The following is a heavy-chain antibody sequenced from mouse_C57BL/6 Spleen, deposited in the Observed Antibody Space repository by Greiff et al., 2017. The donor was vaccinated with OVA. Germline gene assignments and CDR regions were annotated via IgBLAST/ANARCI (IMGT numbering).Heavy chain of an antibody. CDR2: LWGDGST. Sequence: VQLVESGPGLVAPSQSLSITCTVSGFSLTSYGVSWVRQPPGKGLEWLGVLWGDGSTHYHSALISRLSISKDNYKSQVFLKLNTLKTADTATYACATVLRAGENYFDYWGQGTTLTVSS. J-gene: IGHJ2*01. V-gene: IGHV2-3*01. CDR1: GFSLTSYG. CDR3: ATVLRAGENYFDY. D-gene: IGHD1-1*01.